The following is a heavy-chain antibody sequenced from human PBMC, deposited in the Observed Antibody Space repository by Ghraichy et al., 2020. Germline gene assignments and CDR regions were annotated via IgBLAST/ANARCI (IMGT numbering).Heavy chain of an antibody. CDR2: VTGSGGTT. Sequence: GGSLRLSCAASGFIFRDYAMSWVRQAPGKGLERVATVTGSGGTTYYADTVQGRFTISRDNSENTLYLQMNSLRVEDTAMYYCAKRDCSSSTCRGGDYNYFHDWGQGTLVTVSS. D-gene: IGHD2-2*01. J-gene: IGHJ4*02. CDR3: AKRDCSSSTCRGGDYNYFHD. V-gene: IGHV3-23*01. CDR1: GFIFRDYA.